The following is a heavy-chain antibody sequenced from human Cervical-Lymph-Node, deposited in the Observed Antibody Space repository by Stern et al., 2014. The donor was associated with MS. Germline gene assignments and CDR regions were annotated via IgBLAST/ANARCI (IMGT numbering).Heavy chain of an antibody. CDR2: IYSTGRV. V-gene: IGHV4-61*02. Sequence: QVQLQESGPGLVKPSQTLSLTCTVSGGSISSGSHYWSWIRQPAGKGLEWVGRIYSTGRVDYNPSFKGRVTMSVDTSKDKFSLELGSVTAADTAMYYCAREWIYEVSWFDSWGQGSLVIVSS. CDR1: GGSISSGSHY. D-gene: IGHD5/OR15-5a*01. J-gene: IGHJ5*01. CDR3: AREWIYEVSWFDS.